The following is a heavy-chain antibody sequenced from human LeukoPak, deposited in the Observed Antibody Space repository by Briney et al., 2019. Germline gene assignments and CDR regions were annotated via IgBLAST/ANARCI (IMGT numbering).Heavy chain of an antibody. J-gene: IGHJ4*02. CDR1: GFTFSSYS. V-gene: IGHV3-21*04. Sequence: GGSLRLSCAASGFTFSSYSMNWVRQAPGKGLEWVSSISSSSTYVYYADSVKGRFTISRDNAKNSLYLQMNSLRAEDTALYYCAKDMGEWELLDYWGQGTLVTVSS. CDR2: ISSSSTYV. CDR3: AKDMGEWELLDY. D-gene: IGHD1-26*01.